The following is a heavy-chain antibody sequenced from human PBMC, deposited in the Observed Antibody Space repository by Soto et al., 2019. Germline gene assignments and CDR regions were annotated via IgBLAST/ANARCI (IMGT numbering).Heavy chain of an antibody. CDR1: GYTFTSYA. D-gene: IGHD2-2*01. CDR2: INAGNGDT. CDR3: AREALRFCTSTSCSPDWFDP. J-gene: IGHJ5*02. Sequence: QVQLVQSGAEVTKPGASVKVSCKASGYTFTSYALDWVRQAPGQRLEWMGGINAGNGDTKYSQNFQGRVTITRDTSATTAYMELSSLRYEDTAVYYCAREALRFCTSTSCSPDWFDPWGQGTLVTVSS. V-gene: IGHV1-3*01.